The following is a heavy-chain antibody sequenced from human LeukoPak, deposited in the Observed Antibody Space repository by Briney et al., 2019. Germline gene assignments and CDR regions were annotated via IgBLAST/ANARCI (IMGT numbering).Heavy chain of an antibody. Sequence: PSETLSLTCAVSGGSISSGGYSWSWIRQPPGKGLEWIGEINHSGSTNYNPSLKSRVTISVDTSKNQFSLKLSSVTAADTAVYYCARRRSMGWYFDLWGRGTLVSVSS. D-gene: IGHD3-16*01. V-gene: IGHV4-30-2*01. CDR1: GGSISSGGYS. J-gene: IGHJ2*01. CDR2: INHSGST. CDR3: ARRRSMGWYFDL.